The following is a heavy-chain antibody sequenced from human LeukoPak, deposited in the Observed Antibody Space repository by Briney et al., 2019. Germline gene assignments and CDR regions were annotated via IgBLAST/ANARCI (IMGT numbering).Heavy chain of an antibody. D-gene: IGHD3-22*01. CDR2: INPNSGGT. J-gene: IGHJ4*02. CDR1: GYTFTSYG. Sequence: GASVKVSCKASGYTFTSYGISWVRQAPGQGLEWMGLINPNSGGTNYAQKFQGRVTMTRDTSISTAYMELSRLRSDDTAVYYCARDRGYYASSGYYYFDYWGQGILVTVSS. V-gene: IGHV1-2*02. CDR3: ARDRGYYASSGYYYFDY.